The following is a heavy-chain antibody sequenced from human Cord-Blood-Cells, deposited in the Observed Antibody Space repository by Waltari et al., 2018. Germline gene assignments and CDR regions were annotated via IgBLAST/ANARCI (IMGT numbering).Heavy chain of an antibody. CDR3: ARDQYDY. J-gene: IGHJ4*02. Sequence: QVQLVESGGGVVQPGRSLRISCAASGFTFSSYAIHWARQAPGKGMEWVAVISFDGSNKYYADSVKGRFTISRDNSKNTLYLQMNSLRAEDTAVYYCARDQYDYWGQGTLVTVSS. D-gene: IGHD2-2*01. CDR2: ISFDGSNK. V-gene: IGHV3-30-3*01. CDR1: GFTFSSYA.